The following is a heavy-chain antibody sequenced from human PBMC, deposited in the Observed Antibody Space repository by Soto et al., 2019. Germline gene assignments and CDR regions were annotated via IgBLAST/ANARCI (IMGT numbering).Heavy chain of an antibody. J-gene: IGHJ4*02. Sequence: QVQLVQSGSEVKKPGSSVRFSCKTSGGTFSIYTISWVRQAPGQGLEWMGRVLPFLDITSYSQRFQGRVTITADRSTTTAYMELSSLRSEETAVYYCARDRDNSNWPNFDSWGQGTLVTVSS. CDR3: ARDRDNSNWPNFDS. V-gene: IGHV1-69*02. CDR2: VLPFLDIT. D-gene: IGHD6-13*01. CDR1: GGTFSIYT.